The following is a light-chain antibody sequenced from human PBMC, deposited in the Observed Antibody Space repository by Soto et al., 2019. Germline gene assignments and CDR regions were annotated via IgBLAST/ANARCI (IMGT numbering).Light chain of an antibody. CDR1: QDIRGY. Sequence: IQLTQSPSSLSASVGDRVTITCRASQDIRGYLAWYQQKPGKAPKVLIYATSTLQGGVPARFSGSGSGTDYTLTISSLQPEDSATFYCQQFNSYPHTFGQGTNLEI. CDR3: QQFNSYPHT. V-gene: IGKV1-9*01. CDR2: ATS. J-gene: IGKJ2*01.